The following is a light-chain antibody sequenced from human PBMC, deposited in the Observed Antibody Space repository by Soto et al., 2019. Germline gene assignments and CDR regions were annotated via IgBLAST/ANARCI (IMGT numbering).Light chain of an antibody. J-gene: IGKJ1*01. CDR2: KAS. CDR3: QQYNSYLWT. CDR1: QTISSW. Sequence: DIQMTQSPSTLSASVGERVTITCRARQTISSWLAWYQQKPGKAPKLLIYKASSLESGVPSRFSGSGSGTEFTLTISILQPDDFATYYCQQYNSYLWTFGQGTKVEIK. V-gene: IGKV1-5*03.